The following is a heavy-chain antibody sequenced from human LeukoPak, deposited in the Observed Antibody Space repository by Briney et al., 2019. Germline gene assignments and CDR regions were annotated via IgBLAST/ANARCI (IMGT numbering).Heavy chain of an antibody. J-gene: IGHJ4*02. D-gene: IGHD1-26*01. V-gene: IGHV3-53*01. CDR2: IYSGGST. CDR1: GFTFSSNY. Sequence: GGSLRLSCAASGFTFSSNYISWSGKPPGRGLEGASVIYSGGSTYFADSVKGRFTISRDNSKNTLYLQMNSLRAEDTAVYYCARGPSVGATTVDFDYWGQGTLVTVSS. CDR3: ARGPSVGATTVDFDY.